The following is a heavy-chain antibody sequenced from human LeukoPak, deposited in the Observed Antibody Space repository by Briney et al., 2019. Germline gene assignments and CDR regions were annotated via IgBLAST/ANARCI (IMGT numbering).Heavy chain of an antibody. Sequence: GGSLRLSCAASGVTVRSNYMSWVRQAPGKGLEWVSVIYSGGRIDYADSVKGRFTISSDNSKNTLYLQMNSLRAEDTAVYYCAKDLFLWYFDLWGRGTLVTVSS. J-gene: IGHJ2*01. CDR1: GVTVRSNY. CDR2: IYSGGRI. D-gene: IGHD2-21*01. V-gene: IGHV3-66*01. CDR3: AKDLFLWYFDL.